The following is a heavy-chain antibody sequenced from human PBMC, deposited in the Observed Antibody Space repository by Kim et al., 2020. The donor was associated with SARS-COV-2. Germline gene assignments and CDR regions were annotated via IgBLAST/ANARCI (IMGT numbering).Heavy chain of an antibody. CDR3: LGGYYFDY. CDR2: GNGNQ. V-gene: IGHV1-3*01. J-gene: IGHJ4*02. D-gene: IGHD2-15*01. Sequence: GNGNQTYSQKFQGRVTFTRDTSASTAYMELSSLRSEDSAVYYCLGGYYFDYWGQGTLITVSS.